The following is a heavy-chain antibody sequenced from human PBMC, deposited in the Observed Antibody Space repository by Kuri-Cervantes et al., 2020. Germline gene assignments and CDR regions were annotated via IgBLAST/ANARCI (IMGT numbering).Heavy chain of an antibody. CDR2: IYYSGST. V-gene: IGHV4-59*01. CDR1: GGSFSGYY. CDR3: ARDLNP. J-gene: IGHJ5*02. Sequence: GSLRLSCAVYGGSFSGYYWSWIRQPPGKGLEWIGYIYYSGSTNYNPSLKRRVTISVDTSKNQFSLKLSSVTAADTAVYYCARDLNPWGQGTLVTVSS.